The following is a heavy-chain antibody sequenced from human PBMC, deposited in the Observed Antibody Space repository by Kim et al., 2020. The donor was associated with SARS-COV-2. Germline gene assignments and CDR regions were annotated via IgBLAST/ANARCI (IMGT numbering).Heavy chain of an antibody. D-gene: IGHD3-3*02. CDR3: AIYSSLWYWYFYF. V-gene: IGHV3-23*01. J-gene: IGHJ4*02. Sequence: GGSLRLSCAASGFTFSSYPMTWVRQAPGKGLEWVSSIAGSGGGTYYADSVKGRFAISRDNSKNTLYLQMNSLRSEDTALYYCAIYSSLWYWYFYFWGQGT. CDR2: IAGSGGGT. CDR1: GFTFSSYP.